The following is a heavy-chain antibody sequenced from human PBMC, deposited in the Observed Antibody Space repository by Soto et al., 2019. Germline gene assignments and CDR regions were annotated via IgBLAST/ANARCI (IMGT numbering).Heavy chain of an antibody. CDR3: ARVAVAGNSLKAYYYYGMDV. Sequence: SETLSLTCAVYGGSFSGYYWSWIRQPPGKGLEWIGEINHSGSTNYNPSLKSRVTISVDTSKNQFSLKLSSVTAADTAVYYCARVAVAGNSLKAYYYYGMDVWGQGTTVTVSS. CDR2: INHSGST. D-gene: IGHD6-19*01. J-gene: IGHJ6*02. V-gene: IGHV4-34*01. CDR1: GGSFSGYY.